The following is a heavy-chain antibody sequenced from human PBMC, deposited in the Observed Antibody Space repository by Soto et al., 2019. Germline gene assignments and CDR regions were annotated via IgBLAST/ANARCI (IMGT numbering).Heavy chain of an antibody. CDR3: ARGRDDCGGDCYLFFY. V-gene: IGHV4-59*01. J-gene: IGHJ4*02. D-gene: IGHD2-21*02. CDR1: GGSTSRDY. CDR2: ISYSGST. Sequence: PSETLSLTCSVSGGSTSRDYWSWIRQPPGKGLEWIGYISYSGSTNYNPSLKSRVTISGDTSKNQFSLKLSSVTAADTAVYYCARGRDDCGGDCYLFFYWGQGTLVTVSS.